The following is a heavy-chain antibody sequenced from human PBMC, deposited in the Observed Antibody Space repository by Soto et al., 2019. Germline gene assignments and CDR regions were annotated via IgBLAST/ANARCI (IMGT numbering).Heavy chain of an antibody. J-gene: IGHJ4*02. CDR2: IYYSGST. CDR3: AREFWDYGDYFLDY. V-gene: IGHV4-59*01. D-gene: IGHD4-17*01. CDR1: GGSISSYY. Sequence: QVQLQESGPGLVKPSETLSLTCTVSGGSISSYYWSWIRQPPGKGLEWIGYIYYSGSTNYNPSLKSRVIISVDSSKNQFSLKLSSVTAADTAVYYCAREFWDYGDYFLDYWGQGTLVTVSS.